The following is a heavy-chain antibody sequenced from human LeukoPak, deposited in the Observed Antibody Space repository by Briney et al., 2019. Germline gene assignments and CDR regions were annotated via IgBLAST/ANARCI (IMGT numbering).Heavy chain of an antibody. Sequence: SETLSLTCTVSGGSVSSGSYYWSWIRQPPGKGLEWIGYIYYSGSTNYNPSLKSRVTISVDTSKNQFSLKLSSVTAADTAVYYCARAGYSYGTDYWGQRTLVTVSS. CDR2: IYYSGST. CDR1: GGSVSSGSYY. D-gene: IGHD5-18*01. V-gene: IGHV4-61*01. CDR3: ARAGYSYGTDY. J-gene: IGHJ4*02.